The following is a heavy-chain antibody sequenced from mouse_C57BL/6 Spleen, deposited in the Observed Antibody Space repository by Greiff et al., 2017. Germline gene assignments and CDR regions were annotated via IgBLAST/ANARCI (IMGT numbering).Heavy chain of an antibody. Sequence: VQLQQSGAELARPGASVKLSCKASGYTFTSYGISWVKQRTGQGLEWIGEIYPRSGNTYYNEKFKGKATLTADKSSSTAYMELRSLTSEDSAVYFCARYYEYDVSKYFDVWGTGTTVTVSS. D-gene: IGHD2-4*01. J-gene: IGHJ1*03. V-gene: IGHV1-81*01. CDR1: GYTFTSYG. CDR2: IYPRSGNT. CDR3: ARYYEYDVSKYFDV.